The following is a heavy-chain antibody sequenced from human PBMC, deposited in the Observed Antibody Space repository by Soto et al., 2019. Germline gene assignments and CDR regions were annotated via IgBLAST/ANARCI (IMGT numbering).Heavy chain of an antibody. CDR3: ARMLLGYSSVDYFDY. CDR2: IYYSGST. D-gene: IGHD5-18*01. CDR1: GGSISSSSYY. Sequence: PSETLSLTCTVSGGSISSSSYYWGWIRQPPGKGLEWIGSIYYSGSTYYNPSLKSRVTISVDTSKNQFSLKLSSVTAADTAVYYCARMLLGYSSVDYFDYWGQGTLVTVSS. J-gene: IGHJ4*02. V-gene: IGHV4-39*01.